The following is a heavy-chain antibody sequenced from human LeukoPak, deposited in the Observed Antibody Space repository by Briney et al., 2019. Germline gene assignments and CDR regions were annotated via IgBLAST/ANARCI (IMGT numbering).Heavy chain of an antibody. CDR1: GGSISSYY. Sequence: SETLSLTCSVSGGSISSYYWSWIRQPPGKGLEWIGYIYYSGSTSYNPSLKSRVTISVDTSKNQFSLKVNSVIAADTAVYYCARRLVFSGFAFDIWGQGTMVTVFS. J-gene: IGHJ3*02. CDR3: ARRLVFSGFAFDI. D-gene: IGHD2-8*01. CDR2: IYYSGST. V-gene: IGHV4-59*08.